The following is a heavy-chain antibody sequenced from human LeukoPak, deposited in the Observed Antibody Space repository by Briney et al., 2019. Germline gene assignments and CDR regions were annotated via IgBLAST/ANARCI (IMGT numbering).Heavy chain of an antibody. CDR2: IYRGGRT. Sequence: NSSETLSLTCTVSGYSISSGYYWGWIRQTPGKGLEWIGYIYRGGRTDYNPSLKSRVTISVDTSKNQFSLKLSSVTAADTAVYFCARGSRGPNFDHWGQGTLVTVSS. D-gene: IGHD3-10*01. J-gene: IGHJ4*02. CDR1: GYSISSGYY. CDR3: ARGSRGPNFDH. V-gene: IGHV4-38-2*02.